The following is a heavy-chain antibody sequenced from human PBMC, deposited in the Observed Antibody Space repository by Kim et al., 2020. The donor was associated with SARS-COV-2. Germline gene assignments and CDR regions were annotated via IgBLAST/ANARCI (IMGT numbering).Heavy chain of an antibody. V-gene: IGHV3-23*01. D-gene: IGHD5-12*01. CDR1: GLTFSSYA. CDR2: ISGSGVST. Sequence: GGSLRLSCAASGLTFSSYAMSWVRQAPGKGPEWVSGISGSGVSTFYADSVKGRFTISRDNAKNTLYLQTNSLKAEDTAVYYCAKAFWDSGYPRYLDYWGRGTLVTVSS. CDR3: AKAFWDSGYPRYLDY. J-gene: IGHJ4*02.